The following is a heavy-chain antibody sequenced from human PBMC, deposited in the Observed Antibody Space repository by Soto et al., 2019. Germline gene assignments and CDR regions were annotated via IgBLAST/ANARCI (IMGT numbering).Heavy chain of an antibody. CDR3: ARDGRQDYYDSSGYYRAPYGMDV. CDR2: ISYDGSNK. J-gene: IGHJ6*02. CDR1: GFTFSSYA. Sequence: LRLSCAASGFTFSSYAMHWVRQAPGKGLEWVAVISYDGSNKYYADSVKGRFTISRDNSKNTLYLQMNSLRAEDTAVYYCARDGRQDYYDSSGYYRAPYGMDVWGQGTTVTVSS. D-gene: IGHD3-22*01. V-gene: IGHV3-30-3*01.